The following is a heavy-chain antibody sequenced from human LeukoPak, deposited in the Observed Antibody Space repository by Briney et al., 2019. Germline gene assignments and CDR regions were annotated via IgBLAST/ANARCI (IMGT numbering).Heavy chain of an antibody. Sequence: GGSLRLSCAASGFTFSGSAMHWVRQASGKGLEWVGRIRSKANSYAIAYAASVKGRFTISRDDSKNTAYLQMNSLKTEDTAVYYCTRRIAAAGNPSNFDYWGQGTLVTVSS. CDR1: GFTFSGSA. V-gene: IGHV3-73*01. CDR3: TRRIAAAGNPSNFDY. CDR2: IRSKANSYAI. D-gene: IGHD6-13*01. J-gene: IGHJ4*02.